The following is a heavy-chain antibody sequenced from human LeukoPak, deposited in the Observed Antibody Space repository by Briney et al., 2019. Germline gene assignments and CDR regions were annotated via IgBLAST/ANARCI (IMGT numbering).Heavy chain of an antibody. D-gene: IGHD6-19*01. CDR1: GFTFTTYW. J-gene: IGHJ4*02. CDR2: IKQDESEK. Sequence: SGGSLRLSCAASGFTFTTYWMSWVRQAPGKGLEWLANIKQDESEKYYGDSVKGRFTISRDNAKNSVYLQMNSLRAEDTAVYYCAKELFGIAVVIANSLCFDYWGQGTLVAVSS. V-gene: IGHV3-7*03. CDR3: AKELFGIAVVIANSLCFDY.